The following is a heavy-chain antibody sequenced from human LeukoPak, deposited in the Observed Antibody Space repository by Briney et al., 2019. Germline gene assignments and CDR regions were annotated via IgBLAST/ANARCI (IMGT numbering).Heavy chain of an antibody. V-gene: IGHV4-34*01. CDR3: ARRIYSSSSVNY. Sequence: PSETLSLTCAVYGGSFSGYSWNWIRQPPGKGMEWIGEINHSGSTNYNPSLKSRVTISVGTSKNQFSLKLSSVTAADTAVYYCARRIYSSSSVNYWGQGTLVTVSS. D-gene: IGHD6-6*01. J-gene: IGHJ4*02. CDR1: GGSFSGYS. CDR2: INHSGST.